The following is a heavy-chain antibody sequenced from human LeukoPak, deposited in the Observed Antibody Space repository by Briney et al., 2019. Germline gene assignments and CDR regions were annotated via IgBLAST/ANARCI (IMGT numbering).Heavy chain of an antibody. CDR3: AKEPNDLAFDI. Sequence: GRSLRLSCAASGFTFDDYAMHWVRQAPGKGLEWVSGISWNSGGIGYADSVKGRFTISRDNAKDSLYPQMNSLRPEDTALYYCAKEPNDLAFDIWGQGTMVTVSS. V-gene: IGHV3-9*01. CDR2: ISWNSGGI. J-gene: IGHJ3*02. CDR1: GFTFDDYA. D-gene: IGHD1-1*01.